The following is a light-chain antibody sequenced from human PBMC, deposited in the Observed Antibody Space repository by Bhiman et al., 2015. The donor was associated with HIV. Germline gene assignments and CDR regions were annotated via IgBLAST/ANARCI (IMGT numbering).Light chain of an antibody. CDR1: SSNIGAGYD. Sequence: QSVLTQPPSVSGAPGQRVTISCTGSSSNIGAGYDVHWYQQLPGTAPKLLIFGHDNRPSGVPDRFSGSKSDTSASLAITGLQPEDEGDYYCQSYDNRLTAWVFGGGTKLTVL. CDR3: QSYDNRLTAWV. CDR2: GHD. J-gene: IGLJ3*02. V-gene: IGLV1-40*01.